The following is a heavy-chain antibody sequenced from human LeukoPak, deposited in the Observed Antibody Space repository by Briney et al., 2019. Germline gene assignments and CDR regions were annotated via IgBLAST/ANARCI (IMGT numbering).Heavy chain of an antibody. Sequence: PSETLSLTCTVSGDSIRSSNNYWGWIRQPPGKGLEWIGTIYNSGGTYYPPSLKSRVTISVDTSKNLFSLKVSSVTAADTAVYYCARGLTSSWYNWFDPWGQGALVTVSS. D-gene: IGHD6-13*01. CDR1: GDSIRSSNNY. J-gene: IGHJ5*02. CDR3: ARGLTSSWYNWFDP. CDR2: IYNSGGT. V-gene: IGHV4-39*01.